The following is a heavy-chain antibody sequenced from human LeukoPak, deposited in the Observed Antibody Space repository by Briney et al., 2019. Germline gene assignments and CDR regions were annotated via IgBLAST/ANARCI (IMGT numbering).Heavy chain of an antibody. Sequence: GGSLRLSCAASGFTFSSYSMNWVRQAPGKGLGWVSYISSSSSTIYYADSVKGRFTISRDNAKNSLYLQMNSLRAEDTAVYYCARVGDFWSGYCDYWGQGTLVTVSS. V-gene: IGHV3-48*01. J-gene: IGHJ4*02. D-gene: IGHD3-3*01. CDR2: ISSSSSTI. CDR1: GFTFSSYS. CDR3: ARVGDFWSGYCDY.